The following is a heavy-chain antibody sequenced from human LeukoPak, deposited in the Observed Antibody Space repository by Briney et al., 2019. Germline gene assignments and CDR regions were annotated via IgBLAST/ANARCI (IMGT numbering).Heavy chain of an antibody. CDR2: VIASGGTT. V-gene: IGHV3-23*01. CDR1: GFIFSSYA. D-gene: IGHD3-22*01. CDR3: AKGSPIDSSGYYLVIFDY. Sequence: GGSLRLSCAASGFIFSSYAMTWVRQAPGKGLEWVSTVIASGGTTYYADSVKGRFTISRDNSKNTLYLQMNSLRAEDTAVYYCAKGSPIDSSGYYLVIFDYWGQGTLVTVSS. J-gene: IGHJ4*02.